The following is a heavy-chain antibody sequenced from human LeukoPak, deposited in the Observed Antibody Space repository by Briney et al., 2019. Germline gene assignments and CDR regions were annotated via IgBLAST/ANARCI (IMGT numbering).Heavy chain of an antibody. CDR1: GFTVSSNY. Sequence: GGSLRLSCAASGFTVSSNYMSWVRQAPGKGLEWVSVIYSGGSTYYADSVKGRFTISRDNSKNTLYLQMNSLRAEDTAVYYCARDPSYGDPEDSPLDYWGQGTLVTVSS. CDR2: IYSGGST. D-gene: IGHD4-17*01. J-gene: IGHJ4*02. V-gene: IGHV3-66*01. CDR3: ARDPSYGDPEDSPLDY.